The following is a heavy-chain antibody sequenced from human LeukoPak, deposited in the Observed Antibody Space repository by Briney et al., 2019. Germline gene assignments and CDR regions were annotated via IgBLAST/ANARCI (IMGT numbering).Heavy chain of an antibody. V-gene: IGHV3-30*01. Sequence: PGGSLRLSCAASGFTFSSYAMHWVRQAPGKGLEWVAVISYDGSNKYYADSEKGRFTISRDNSENTLYLQMNSLRAEDTAVYYCAREGFGELLRGYYYYYYMDVWGKGTTVTVSS. CDR1: GFTFSSYA. CDR2: ISYDGSNK. CDR3: AREGFGELLRGYYYYYYMDV. D-gene: IGHD1-26*01. J-gene: IGHJ6*03.